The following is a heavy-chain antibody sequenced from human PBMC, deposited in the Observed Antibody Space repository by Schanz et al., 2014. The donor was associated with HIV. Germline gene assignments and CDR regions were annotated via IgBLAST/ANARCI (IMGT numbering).Heavy chain of an antibody. V-gene: IGHV3-23*01. CDR2: ITGCGVST. D-gene: IGHD2-15*01. Sequence: EVQLLESGGGLVQPGGSLRLSCAVSGFTITSYGMSWVRQAPGKGLDWVSGITGCGVSTYYADSVKGRFTISRDNSKNTLYLQMNSLRAEDTAVYYCAKVVRFAMVTAPYYFDSWGQGTLVTVSS. J-gene: IGHJ4*02. CDR3: AKVVRFAMVTAPYYFDS. CDR1: GFTITSYG.